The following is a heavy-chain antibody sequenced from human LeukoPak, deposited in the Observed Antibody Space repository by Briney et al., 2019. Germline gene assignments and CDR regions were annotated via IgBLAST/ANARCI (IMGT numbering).Heavy chain of an antibody. V-gene: IGHV3-72*01. CDR2: TRDKANSYTT. Sequence: GGSLRLSCAASGFAFSDHCMDWVRQAPGKGLEWVGRTRDKANSYTTEYAASVRGRFTISRDDSENSLSLQMDSLKTEDTAVYYCTSRRGLGQPFDYWGQGTLVTVSS. J-gene: IGHJ4*02. CDR1: GFAFSDHC. CDR3: TSRRGLGQPFDY. D-gene: IGHD3/OR15-3a*01.